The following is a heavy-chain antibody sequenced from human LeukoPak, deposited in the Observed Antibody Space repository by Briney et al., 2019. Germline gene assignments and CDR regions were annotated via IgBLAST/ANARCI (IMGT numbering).Heavy chain of an antibody. D-gene: IGHD6-6*01. V-gene: IGHV5-51*01. CDR2: IYPGDSDT. Sequence: GESLKISCKGSGYNFINNWIAWVRQMPGKGLEWMGIIYPGDSDTRYSPSFQGQITISADKSISTAYLQWSSLKASHSAMYYCARLDSSSSGAHFDYWGQGTLVTVSS. J-gene: IGHJ4*02. CDR3: ARLDSSSSGAHFDY. CDR1: GYNFINNW.